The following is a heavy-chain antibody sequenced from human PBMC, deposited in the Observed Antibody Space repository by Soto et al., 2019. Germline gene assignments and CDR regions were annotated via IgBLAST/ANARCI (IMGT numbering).Heavy chain of an antibody. CDR3: AKDPNYDFWSGFSAVYFDY. CDR1: GFSFSSFA. D-gene: IGHD3-3*01. CDR2: VSGRSGDT. J-gene: IGHJ4*02. V-gene: IGHV3-23*01. Sequence: DVHLLQSGGGLVQPGGSLRLSCAASGFSFSSFALSWVRQSPGKGLEWVAAVSGRSGDTYYANSVKGRFTISRDNSQNTLFLQMNSLRAEDSAIYYCAKDPNYDFWSGFSAVYFDYWGQGTLVTVSS.